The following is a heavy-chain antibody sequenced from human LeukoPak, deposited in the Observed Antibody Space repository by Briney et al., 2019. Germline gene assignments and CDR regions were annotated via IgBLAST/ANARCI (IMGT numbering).Heavy chain of an antibody. V-gene: IGHV4-34*01. CDR3: ARFRGSTIWVYNYYGMDV. Sequence: PSQTLSLTCAVYGGSFSGYYCSWIRHPPPNGLERNGEINHSGSTNYNPTLKRRVTISVDTSRNQFSLMLSSVTAADTAVYYCARFRGSTIWVYNYYGMDVWGQGATVSVSS. J-gene: IGHJ6*02. D-gene: IGHD2-2*01. CDR2: INHSGST. CDR1: GGSFSGYY.